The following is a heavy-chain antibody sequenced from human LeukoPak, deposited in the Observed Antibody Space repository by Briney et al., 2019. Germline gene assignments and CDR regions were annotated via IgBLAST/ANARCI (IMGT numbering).Heavy chain of an antibody. Sequence: TGGSLRLSCAASGFTFSNYEMNWVRQAPGKGLEWVSDISGSGGNTYYAHSVKGRFTISRDNSKNTLYLQMNSLRAEDTAVYYCARATGVVLTGYYFDYWGQGILVTVSS. V-gene: IGHV3-23*01. J-gene: IGHJ4*02. D-gene: IGHD3-9*01. CDR3: ARATGVVLTGYYFDY. CDR1: GFTFSNYE. CDR2: ISGSGGNT.